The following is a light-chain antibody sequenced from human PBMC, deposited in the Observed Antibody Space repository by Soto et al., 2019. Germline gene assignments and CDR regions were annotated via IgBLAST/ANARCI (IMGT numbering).Light chain of an antibody. V-gene: IGKV1-27*01. CDR2: AAS. J-gene: IGKJ4*01. CDR1: QGISNY. CDR3: QKYNSARRLT. Sequence: DIQMTQSPSSLSASVGDRVTITCRASQGISNYLAWYQQKPGKVPKLLIYAASTLHSGGPSRFSGSGSGTDFTLTISSLQPEDVATYYCQKYNSARRLTFGGGTKVEIK.